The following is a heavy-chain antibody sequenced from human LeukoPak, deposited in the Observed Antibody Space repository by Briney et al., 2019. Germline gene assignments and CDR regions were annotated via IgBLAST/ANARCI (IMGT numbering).Heavy chain of an antibody. D-gene: IGHD3-3*01. J-gene: IGHJ6*02. CDR2: IYYSGST. CDR3: ARGDVLLAGRWYDFWSGYYYSDYYYGMDV. V-gene: IGHV4-59*12. Sequence: SETLSLTCTVSGGSISSYYWSWIRQPPGKGLEWIGYIYYSGSTNYNPSLKSRVTISVDTSKNQFSLKLSSVTAADTAVYYCARGDVLLAGRWYDFWSGYYYSDYYYGMDVWGQGTTVTVSS. CDR1: GGSISSYY.